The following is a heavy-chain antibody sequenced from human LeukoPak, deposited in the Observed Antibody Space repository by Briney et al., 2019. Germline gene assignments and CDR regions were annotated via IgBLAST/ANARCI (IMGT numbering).Heavy chain of an antibody. CDR1: GGSFSGYY. V-gene: IGHV4-34*01. Sequence: KPSETLSLTCAVYGGSFSGYYWSWIRQPPGKGLEWIGEINHSGSTNYNPSLKSRVTISVDTSKNQFSLKLSSVTAADTAVYYCAKDSVPRSGFWYSSSWYYFDYWGQGTLVTVSS. CDR3: AKDSVPRSGFWYSSSWYYFDY. J-gene: IGHJ4*02. CDR2: INHSGST. D-gene: IGHD6-13*01.